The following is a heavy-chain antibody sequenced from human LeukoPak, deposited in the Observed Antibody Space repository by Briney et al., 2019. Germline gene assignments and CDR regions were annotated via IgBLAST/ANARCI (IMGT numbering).Heavy chain of an antibody. CDR1: GFTVSSNY. V-gene: IGHV3-53*05. J-gene: IGHJ4*02. CDR3: ATDSGIAAAGGDY. D-gene: IGHD6-13*01. CDR2: IYSGGST. Sequence: GGSLRLSCAASGFTVSSNYMSWVRQAPGKGLEWVSVIYSGGSTYYADSVKGRFTISRDNSKNTLYLQMNSLRAEDTAVYYCATDSGIAAAGGDYWGQGTLVTVSS.